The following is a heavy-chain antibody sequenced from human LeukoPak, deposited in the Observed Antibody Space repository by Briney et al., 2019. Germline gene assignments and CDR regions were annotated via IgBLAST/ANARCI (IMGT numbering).Heavy chain of an antibody. J-gene: IGHJ5*02. V-gene: IGHV4-59*01. CDR2: IYYSGST. CDR1: GGSISSYY. Sequence: PSETLSLTCTVSGGSISSYYWSWIRQPPGKGLEWIGYIYYSGSTNYNPSLKSRVTISVDTSKNQFSLKLSSVTAADTAVYYCARVGSSGWPNWFDPWGQGTLVTVSS. D-gene: IGHD6-19*01. CDR3: ARVGSSGWPNWFDP.